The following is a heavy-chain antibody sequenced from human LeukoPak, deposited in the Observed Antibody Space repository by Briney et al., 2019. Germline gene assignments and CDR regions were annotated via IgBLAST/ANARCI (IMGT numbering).Heavy chain of an antibody. V-gene: IGHV3-15*01. CDR3: TTRSGYYQNP. CDR2: IKSKTDGGTI. CDR1: GCTFRNAW. D-gene: IGHD3-22*01. Sequence: GGSLRLSCAASGCTFRNAWMSWVRQAPGKGLEWVGRIKSKTDGGTIDYAAPVKGRFIISRDDSENTLYLHMNSLKTEDTAVYYCTTRSGYYQNPMGQGTLVTVSS. J-gene: IGHJ5*02.